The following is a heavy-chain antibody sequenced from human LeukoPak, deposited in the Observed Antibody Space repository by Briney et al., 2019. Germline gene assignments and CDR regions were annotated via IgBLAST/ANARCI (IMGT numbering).Heavy chain of an antibody. CDR2: IYYSGST. J-gene: IGHJ3*02. Sequence: SETLSLTCTVSGGSISSYYWSWIRQPPGKGLEWIGYIYYSGSTNYNPSLKSRVTISVDTSKNQFSLKLSSVTAADTAVYYCARLPRPVGSIPHDAFDIWGQGTMVTVSS. CDR1: GGSISSYY. D-gene: IGHD1-26*01. V-gene: IGHV4-59*08. CDR3: ARLPRPVGSIPHDAFDI.